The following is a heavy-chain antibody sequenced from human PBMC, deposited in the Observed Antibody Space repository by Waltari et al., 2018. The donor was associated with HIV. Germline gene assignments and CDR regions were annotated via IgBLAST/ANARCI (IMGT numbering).Heavy chain of an antibody. J-gene: IGHJ4*02. CDR3: AKAESFFHPPDY. V-gene: IGHV3-9*01. CDR1: GFTFDDYA. CDR2: ISWNSDST. Sequence: EVQLVESGGGLVQPGRSQRLSCAASGFTFDDYAMHWVRQVSGKGLGWVSGISWNSDSTGYADSVKGRFTISRDNAKTSLYLQMNSLRTEDTALYYCAKAESFFHPPDYWGQGTLVTVSS. D-gene: IGHD1-26*01.